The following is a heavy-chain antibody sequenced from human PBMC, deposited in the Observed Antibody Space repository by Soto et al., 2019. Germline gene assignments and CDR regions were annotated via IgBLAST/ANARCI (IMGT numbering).Heavy chain of an antibody. V-gene: IGHV4-59*12. J-gene: IGHJ5*02. CDR1: GGSISSYY. Sequence: PSETLSLTCTVSGGSISSYYWSWIRQPPGKGLEWIGYIYYSGSTNYNPSLKSRVTISVDTSKNHFYLKLTSVTAADSAVYYCARGGDNYDGSGYHYTALLASWGQGTLVTVSS. D-gene: IGHD3-22*01. CDR3: ARGGDNYDGSGYHYTALLAS. CDR2: IYYSGST.